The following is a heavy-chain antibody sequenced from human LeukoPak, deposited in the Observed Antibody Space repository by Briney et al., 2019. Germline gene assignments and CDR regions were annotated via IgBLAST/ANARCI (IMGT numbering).Heavy chain of an antibody. D-gene: IGHD3-22*01. CDR2: INPNSGGT. CDR3: ARDLDDSSGDDY. Sequence: ASVKVSCKASGYTFTDYFMHWVRQAPGQGLEWMGWINPNSGGTNYAQKFQGRVTMTRDTSISTAYLELSRLTSDDTAVYYCARDLDDSSGDDYWGQGTLVTVSS. CDR1: GYTFTDYF. V-gene: IGHV1-2*02. J-gene: IGHJ4*02.